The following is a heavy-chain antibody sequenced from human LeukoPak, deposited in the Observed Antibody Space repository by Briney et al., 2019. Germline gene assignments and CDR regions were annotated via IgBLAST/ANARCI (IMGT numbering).Heavy chain of an antibody. CDR1: GSSFTSYW. CDR3: ARPIAARRAGYYYYYMDV. CDR2: IYPGDSDT. Sequence: GESLKISCKGSGSSFTSYWIGWVRQLPGKGLEWMGIIYPGDSDTRYSPSFQGQVTISADKSISTAYLQWSSLKASDIAMYYCARPIAARRAGYYYYYMDVWGKGTTVTVSS. D-gene: IGHD6-6*01. V-gene: IGHV5-51*01. J-gene: IGHJ6*03.